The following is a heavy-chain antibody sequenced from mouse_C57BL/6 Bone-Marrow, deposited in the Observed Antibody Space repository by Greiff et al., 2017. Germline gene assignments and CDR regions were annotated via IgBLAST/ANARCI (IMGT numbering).Heavy chain of an antibody. CDR2: ISDGGSYT. CDR1: GFTFSSYA. CDR3: ARDRWDWFAY. J-gene: IGHJ3*01. D-gene: IGHD4-1*01. Sequence: EVQLVESGGGLVKPGGSLKLSCAASGFTFSSYAMSWVRQTPEKRLEWVATISDGGSYTYYPDNVKGRFTISRDNAKNNLYLQMSHLKSEDTAMYYCARDRWDWFAYWGQGTLVTVSA. V-gene: IGHV5-4*01.